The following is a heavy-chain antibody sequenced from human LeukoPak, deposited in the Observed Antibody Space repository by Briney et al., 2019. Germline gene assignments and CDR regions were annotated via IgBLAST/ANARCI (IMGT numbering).Heavy chain of an antibody. D-gene: IGHD5-18*01. J-gene: IGHJ3*02. CDR3: ARGSLLGYSYVKNAFDI. V-gene: IGHV3-23*01. CDR1: GFTFSSFA. Sequence: GGSLRLSCAASGFTFSSFAMSWVRQVPGKGLEWVSGISGNGGTTHHADSVKGRFTISRDNAKNSLYLQMNSLRAEDTAVYYCARGSLLGYSYVKNAFDIWGQGTMVTVSS. CDR2: ISGNGGTT.